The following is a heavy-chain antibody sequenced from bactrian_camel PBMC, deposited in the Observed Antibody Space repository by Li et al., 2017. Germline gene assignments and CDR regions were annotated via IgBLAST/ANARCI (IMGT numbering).Heavy chain of an antibody. J-gene: IGHJ4*01. CDR1: GCVFSSHC. D-gene: IGHD4*01. Sequence: DVQLVESGGGSVPVGGSLRLSCVSSVGCVFSSHCMGWFLQAPGKEREGVAAINIDGKTTYADSVKGRFTISSDSAKNTLYLQMNSLTPEDTAKYYCAATGGLCNLDFLRRPTYQGRGTQVTVS. CDR2: INIDGKT. V-gene: IGHV3S67*01.